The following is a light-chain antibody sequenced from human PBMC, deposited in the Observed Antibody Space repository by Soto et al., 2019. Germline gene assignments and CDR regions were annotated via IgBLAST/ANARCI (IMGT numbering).Light chain of an antibody. Sequence: DIQMTQSPSSLSASVGDRVTITCRASQSISSYLNWYQQKPGKAPKLLIYAASSLQSGVPSRFSGSGSGTHFTLTISSLQSEDSATYYCQQSYSTLTFGPGTKVHIK. CDR2: AAS. CDR3: QQSYSTLT. CDR1: QSISSY. J-gene: IGKJ3*01. V-gene: IGKV1-39*01.